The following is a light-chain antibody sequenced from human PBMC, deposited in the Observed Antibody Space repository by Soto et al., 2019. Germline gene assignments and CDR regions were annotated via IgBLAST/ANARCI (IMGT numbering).Light chain of an antibody. CDR3: QQYYQWPSYT. Sequence: EIVLTQSPDTLSLSPGQRATLSCRASQSVRSDYFAWYQQKPGQAPRVIIFGVSTRATGVPDRFSGSGSGTDFTLTISRLEPEDFAVYYCQQYYQWPSYTFGQGTK. J-gene: IGKJ2*01. CDR1: QSVRSDY. CDR2: GVS. V-gene: IGKV3-20*01.